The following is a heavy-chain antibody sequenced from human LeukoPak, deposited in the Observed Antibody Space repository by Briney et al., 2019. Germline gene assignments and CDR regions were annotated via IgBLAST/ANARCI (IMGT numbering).Heavy chain of an antibody. J-gene: IGHJ5*02. CDR1: GYSSTSYW. CDR2: IYPGDSDT. V-gene: IGHV5-51*01. CDR3: ARLSPEYYDILTGDNWFDP. D-gene: IGHD3-9*01. Sequence: GESLKISCKGSGYSSTSYWIGWVRQMPGKGLEWMGIIYPGDSDTRYSPSFQGQVTISADKSISTAYLQWSSLKASDTAMYYCARLSPEYYDILTGDNWFDPWGQGTLVTVSS.